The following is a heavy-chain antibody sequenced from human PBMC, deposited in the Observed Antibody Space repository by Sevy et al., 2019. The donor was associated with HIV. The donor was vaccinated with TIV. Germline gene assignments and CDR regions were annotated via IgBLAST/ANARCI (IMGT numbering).Heavy chain of an antibody. Sequence: GGSLRLSCAASGFTFSLHYMTWVRQAPGKGLEWVANIKQDGSAEYYVASVKGRFTISRDNAKNSLYLQMNSLRGEDTAVYYCARESEGGPDCLGQGTLVTVSS. CDR3: ARESEGGPDC. D-gene: IGHD3-16*01. CDR1: GFTFSLHY. V-gene: IGHV3-7*01. J-gene: IGHJ4*02. CDR2: IKQDGSAE.